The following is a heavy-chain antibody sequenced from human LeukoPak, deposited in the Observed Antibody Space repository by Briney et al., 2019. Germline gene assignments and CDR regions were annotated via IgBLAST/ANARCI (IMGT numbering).Heavy chain of an antibody. V-gene: IGHV3-30*02. Sequence: GGSLRLSCVGSGFTFSSFGMHWVRQAPGRGLEWVAFIRFDGSDKFYADSVKGRFTISRDNAKNTVYLQMNSLRAEDTAVYYCARDRTGDSGVFDYWGRGTLVTVSS. CDR3: ARDRTGDSGVFDY. CDR1: GFTFSSFG. D-gene: IGHD2-15*01. CDR2: IRFDGSDK. J-gene: IGHJ4*02.